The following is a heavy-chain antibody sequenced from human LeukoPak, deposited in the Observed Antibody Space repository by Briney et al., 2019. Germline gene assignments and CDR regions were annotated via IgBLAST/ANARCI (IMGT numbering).Heavy chain of an antibody. J-gene: IGHJ3*02. CDR2: IYYSGST. V-gene: IGHV4-39*01. CDR3: ARTIGSCYSRWCLDLAFDI. CDR1: GGSISSSSYY. D-gene: IGHD2-15*01. Sequence: SETLSLTCTVSGGSISSSSYYCGWIRQPPGKGLEWIGSIYYSGSTYYNPSLKSRVTISVDTSKNQFSLKLSSVTAADTAVYYCARTIGSCYSRWCLDLAFDIWGQGTMVTVSS.